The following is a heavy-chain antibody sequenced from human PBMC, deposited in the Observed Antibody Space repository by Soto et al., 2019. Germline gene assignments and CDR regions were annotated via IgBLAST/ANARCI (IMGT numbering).Heavy chain of an antibody. CDR2: ISYDGSNK. V-gene: IGHV3-30*18. CDR3: AKSLIRYFDL. CDR1: GFTFSSYG. D-gene: IGHD3-16*01. Sequence: QVQLVESGGGVVQPGRSLRLSCAASGFTFSSYGMHWVRQAPGKGLERVAVISYDGSNKYYADSVKGRFTISRDNSKNTLYLQMNSLRAEDTAVYYCAKSLIRYFDLWGRGTLVTVSS. J-gene: IGHJ2*01.